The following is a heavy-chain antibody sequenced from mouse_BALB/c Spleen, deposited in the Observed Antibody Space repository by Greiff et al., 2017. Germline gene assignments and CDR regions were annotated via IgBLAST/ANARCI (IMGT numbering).Heavy chain of an antibody. CDR1: GFTFSSYT. D-gene: IGHD1-1*01. Sequence: EVQRVESGGGLVKPGGSLKLSCAASGFTFSSYTMSWVRQTPEKRLEWVATISSGGGNTYYPDSVKGRFTISRDNAKNNLYLQMSSLRSEDPALYYCASLITTSRGFAYWGQGTLVTVSA. V-gene: IGHV5-9*03. J-gene: IGHJ3*01. CDR2: ISSGGGNT. CDR3: ASLITTSRGFAY.